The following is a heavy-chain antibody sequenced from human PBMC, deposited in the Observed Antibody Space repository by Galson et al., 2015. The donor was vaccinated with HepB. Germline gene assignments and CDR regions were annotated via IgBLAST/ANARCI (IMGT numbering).Heavy chain of an antibody. Sequence: SLRLSCAASGLTLDAYDISWVRQAPGRGLQWVSAISQDDISTHYAAPVEGRFTISRQKSKNMVVLQMKRLKVEDTAVYYCARGSPTSFYHYYMDVWGKGTTVTVSS. D-gene: IGHD2/OR15-2a*01. J-gene: IGHJ6*03. CDR3: ARGSPTSFYHYYMDV. CDR2: ISQDDIST. V-gene: IGHV3-23*01. CDR1: GLTLDAYD.